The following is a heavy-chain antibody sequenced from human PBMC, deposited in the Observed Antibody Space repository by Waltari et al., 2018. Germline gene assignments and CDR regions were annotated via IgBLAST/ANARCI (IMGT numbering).Heavy chain of an antibody. CDR2: INHSGST. Sequence: QVQLQQWGAGLLTPSETLSLTCAVYGGSFSGYYWSWIRQPPGKGLEWIGEINHSGSTNYNPSLKSRVTISVDTSKNKFSLKLSSVTAADTAVYYCARDSWVTSTVYYYGMDVWGQGTTVTVSS. CDR3: ARDSWVTSTVYYYGMDV. D-gene: IGHD4-17*01. J-gene: IGHJ6*02. V-gene: IGHV4-34*01. CDR1: GGSFSGYY.